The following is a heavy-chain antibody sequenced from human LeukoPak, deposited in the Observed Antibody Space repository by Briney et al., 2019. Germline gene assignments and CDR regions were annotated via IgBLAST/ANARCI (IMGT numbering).Heavy chain of an antibody. Sequence: GGSLRLSCAASGFTFSSYAMHWVRQAPGKGLEYVSAISSNGGSTYYANSVKGRFTISRDNSKNTLYLQMGSLRAEDMAVYYCARDSGSYAGPFDYWGQGTLVTVSS. CDR2: ISSNGGST. D-gene: IGHD3-10*01. CDR1: GFTFSSYA. V-gene: IGHV3-64*01. CDR3: ARDSGSYAGPFDY. J-gene: IGHJ4*02.